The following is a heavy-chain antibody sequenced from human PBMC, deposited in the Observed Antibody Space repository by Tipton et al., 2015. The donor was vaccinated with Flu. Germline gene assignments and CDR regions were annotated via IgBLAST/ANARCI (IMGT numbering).Heavy chain of an antibody. CDR2: IYTTGSV. J-gene: IGHJ4*02. Sequence: TLSLTCSISGGFITSGSYYWSWIRQSAGRGLEWIGRIYTTGSVNYNPSLRGRVTIAGDTSRNHFSLQLTSVTAADTAVYFCARSPSYTGSGIYPHYFDDWGQAPLITVSS. CDR1: GGFITSGSYY. CDR3: ARSPSYTGSGIYPHYFDD. D-gene: IGHD3-10*01. V-gene: IGHV4-61*02.